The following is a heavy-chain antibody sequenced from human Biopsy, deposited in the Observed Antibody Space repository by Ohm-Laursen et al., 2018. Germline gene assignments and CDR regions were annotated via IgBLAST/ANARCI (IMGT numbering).Heavy chain of an antibody. CDR1: GFSFSDYY. CDR2: ISSSGRTM. CDR3: ATTRSFDN. D-gene: IGHD5-24*01. Sequence: GSLRLFCSASGFSFSDYYMIWIRQAPGKGLEWVSYISSSGRTMYYADSVKGRFTISRDNANKSLYLQMNSLRAEDTAVYYCATTRSFDNWGQGTLVTVSS. J-gene: IGHJ4*02. V-gene: IGHV3-11*01.